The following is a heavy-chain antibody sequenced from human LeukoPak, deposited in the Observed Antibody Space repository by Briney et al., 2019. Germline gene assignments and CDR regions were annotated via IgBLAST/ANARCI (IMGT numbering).Heavy chain of an antibody. Sequence: SVKVSCKASGGTFSSYTISWVRQAPGQGLEWMGRIIPILGIANYAQKLQGRVTITADKSTSTAYMELSSLRSEDTAVYYCARGVIQLWLAPYYYYMDVWGKGTTVTVSS. D-gene: IGHD5-18*01. CDR3: ARGVIQLWLAPYYYYMDV. V-gene: IGHV1-69*02. CDR2: IIPILGIA. J-gene: IGHJ6*03. CDR1: GGTFSSYT.